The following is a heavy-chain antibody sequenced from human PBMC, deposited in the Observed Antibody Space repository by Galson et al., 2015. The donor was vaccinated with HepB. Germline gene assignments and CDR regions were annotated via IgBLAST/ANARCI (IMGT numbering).Heavy chain of an antibody. Sequence: QSGAEVKKPGESLKISCKGSGYSFTSYWIAWVRQMPGKGLEWMGIIYPGDSDTRYSPSFQGQVTISADKSISTAYLQWSSLKASDTAIYYCAKRYDFWGGYYSARDAFDIWGQGTMATVSS. CDR2: IYPGDSDT. D-gene: IGHD3-3*01. CDR1: GYSFTSYW. V-gene: IGHV5-51*01. J-gene: IGHJ3*02. CDR3: AKRYDFWGGYYSARDAFDI.